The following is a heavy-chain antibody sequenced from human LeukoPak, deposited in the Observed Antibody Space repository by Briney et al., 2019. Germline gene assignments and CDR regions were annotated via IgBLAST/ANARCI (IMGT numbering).Heavy chain of an antibody. J-gene: IGHJ4*02. CDR2: IYSGGST. D-gene: IGHD1-26*01. CDR1: GFTFSSYA. Sequence: GGSLRLSCAASGFTFSSYAMSWVRQAPGKGLEWVSVIYSGGSTNYADSVKGRFTISRDNSKNTLYLQMNSLRAEDTAVYYCARGRMDAYSGSYNVWGQGTLVTVSS. CDR3: ARGRMDAYSGSYNV. V-gene: IGHV3-66*01.